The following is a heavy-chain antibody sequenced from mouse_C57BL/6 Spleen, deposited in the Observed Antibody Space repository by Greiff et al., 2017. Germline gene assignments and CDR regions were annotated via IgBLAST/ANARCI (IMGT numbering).Heavy chain of an antibody. CDR1: GYTFTSYW. D-gene: IGHD1-1*01. Sequence: QVQLQQPGAELVRPGSSVTLSCKASGYTFTSYWMDWVKQRPGQGLEWIGNIYPSDSETHYNQKFKDKATLTVDKSSSSAYMQRSSLTSEDSAVYYCARVFYGSSPGFAYWAKGLWSLSLQ. V-gene: IGHV1-61*01. CDR3: ARVFYGSSPGFAY. J-gene: IGHJ3*01. CDR2: IYPSDSET.